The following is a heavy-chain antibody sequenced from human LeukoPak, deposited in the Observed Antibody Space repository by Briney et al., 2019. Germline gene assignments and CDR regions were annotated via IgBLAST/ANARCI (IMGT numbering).Heavy chain of an antibody. CDR2: IYPGDSDT. V-gene: IGHV5-51*01. D-gene: IGHD6-19*01. CDR3: ARHQSSGWYPPLYYYYYGMDV. CDR1: GYSFTSYW. Sequence: GESLKISCKGSGYSFTSYWIGWVRQMPGKGLEWIGIIYPGDSDTRYSPSFQAQVTISADKSISTAYLQWSSLKASDTAMYYCARHQSSGWYPPLYYYYYGMDVWGQGTTVTVSS. J-gene: IGHJ6*02.